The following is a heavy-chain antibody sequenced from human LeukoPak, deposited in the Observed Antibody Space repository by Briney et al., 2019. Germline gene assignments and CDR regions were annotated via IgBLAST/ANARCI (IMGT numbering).Heavy chain of an antibody. CDR3: ARGRKDCSAGNCYSDY. D-gene: IGHD2-15*01. CDR1: GFTFGNYW. V-gene: IGHV3-7*01. Sequence: GGSLRLSCAASGFTFGNYWMNWVRQAPGKGLQWVANIQEAGSEKYYVDSVKGRFTISRDNAKNSLYLQMNSLRAEDTAVYYCARGRKDCSAGNCYSDYWGQGTLVTVSS. J-gene: IGHJ4*02. CDR2: IQEAGSEK.